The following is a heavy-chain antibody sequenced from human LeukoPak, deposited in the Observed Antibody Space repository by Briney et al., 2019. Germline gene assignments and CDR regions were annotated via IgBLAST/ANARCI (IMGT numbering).Heavy chain of an antibody. J-gene: IGHJ4*02. CDR1: GFTFISYA. V-gene: IGHV3-23*01. CDR3: AKDGSIGRYCTNGVCSPFNY. Sequence: GGSLRLSCAGSGFTFISYAMSWVGQAPGKGLEWVSAISDTGATTYDADSVKGRFTISIDNSRSTLYLQMNSLRAEDTALYYFAKDGSIGRYCTNGVCSPFNYWGQGTLVTVSS. CDR2: ISDTGATT. D-gene: IGHD2-8*01.